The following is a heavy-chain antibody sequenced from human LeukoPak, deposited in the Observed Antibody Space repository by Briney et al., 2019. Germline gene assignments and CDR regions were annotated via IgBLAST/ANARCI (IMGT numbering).Heavy chain of an antibody. CDR3: ARNPTGTTILDF. V-gene: IGHV1-3*01. Sequence: ASVKASCKASGYTFSSYAVHWVRQAPGQRPEWMGWIHGGNGDTQYSQDFQDRFTITRDTSATTAYMELSRLTSEDTAIYYCARNPTGTTILDFWGQGTLVTVST. D-gene: IGHD1-1*01. CDR1: GYTFSSYA. J-gene: IGHJ4*02. CDR2: IHGGNGDT.